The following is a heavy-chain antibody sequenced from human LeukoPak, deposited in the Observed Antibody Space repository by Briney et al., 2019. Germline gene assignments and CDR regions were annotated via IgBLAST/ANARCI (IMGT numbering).Heavy chain of an antibody. V-gene: IGHV4-59*01. CDR1: GGSISSYY. D-gene: IGHD3-10*01. J-gene: IGHJ3*02. CDR3: ARDYSGSNAFDI. Sequence: PSETLSLTCTVSGGSISSYYWSWIRQPPGKKLEWIGYIYYSGSTNYNPSLKSRVTISVDTSKNQFSLKLTSVTAADTAVYYCARDYSGSNAFDIWGQGTMVTVSS. CDR2: IYYSGST.